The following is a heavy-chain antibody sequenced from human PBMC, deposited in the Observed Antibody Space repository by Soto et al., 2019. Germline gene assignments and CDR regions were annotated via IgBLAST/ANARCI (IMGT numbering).Heavy chain of an antibody. D-gene: IGHD6-25*01. J-gene: IGHJ6*02. V-gene: IGHV3-30*18. Sequence: GGSLRLSCAASGFFFSDYGMHWVRQAPGKGLEWVAVISYDGSNKYYADSVKGRFTISRDNSKNTLYLQMNSLRAEDTAVYYCAKGSSGGYGMDVWGQGTMVTVSS. CDR1: GFFFSDYG. CDR3: AKGSSGGYGMDV. CDR2: ISYDGSNK.